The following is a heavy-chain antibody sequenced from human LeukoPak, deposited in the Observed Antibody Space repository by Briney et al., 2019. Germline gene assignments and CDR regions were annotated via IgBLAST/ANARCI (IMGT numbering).Heavy chain of an antibody. V-gene: IGHV4-31*03. CDR1: GGSISGGGYY. CDR3: ARVSKMTTVVTTNYYYYYYMDV. D-gene: IGHD4-23*01. J-gene: IGHJ6*03. CDR2: IYYSGST. Sequence: SETLSLTCTVSGGSISGGGYYWSWIRQHPGKGLEWIGYIYYSGSTYYNPSLKSRVTISVDTSKNQFSLKLSSVTAADTAVYYCARVSKMTTVVTTNYYYYYYMDVWGKGTTVTVSS.